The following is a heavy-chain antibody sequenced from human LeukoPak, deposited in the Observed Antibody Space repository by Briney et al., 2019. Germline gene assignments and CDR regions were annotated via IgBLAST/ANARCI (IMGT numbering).Heavy chain of an antibody. CDR2: IKQDGSEK. V-gene: IGHV3-7*04. CDR1: GFTFDTYW. CDR3: ARHSPLWGY. D-gene: IGHD7-27*01. Sequence: PGGSLRLSCAASGFTFDTYWMTWVRQAPGKGLEWVASIKQDGSEKYYVDSVKGRFTISRDNAKSSLYLQMNSLRAEDTALHHCARHSPLWGYWGQGTLVTVSS. J-gene: IGHJ4*02.